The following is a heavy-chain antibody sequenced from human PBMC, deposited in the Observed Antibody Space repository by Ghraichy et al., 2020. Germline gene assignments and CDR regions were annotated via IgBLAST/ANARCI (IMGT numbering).Heavy chain of an antibody. D-gene: IGHD1-1*01. CDR2: VSFYTDKP. V-gene: IGHV1-18*01. CDR1: GYTLTNYG. CDR3: ARVRGERIYHNGMDV. Sequence: ASVKVSCKASGYTLTNYGIAWVRQAPGHGLEWVGWVSFYTDKPSYAQKFQDRVTMTTDRSTSTVYMELRRLRSDDTAVYYCARVRGERIYHNGMDVWGHGTTVSVSS. J-gene: IGHJ6*02.